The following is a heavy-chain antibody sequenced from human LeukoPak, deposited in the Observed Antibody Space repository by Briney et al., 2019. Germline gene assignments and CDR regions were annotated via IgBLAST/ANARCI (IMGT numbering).Heavy chain of an antibody. CDR2: IYYSGNT. CDR1: GVSISSSNSY. D-gene: IGHD3-10*01. Sequence: SETLSLTCTISGVSISSSNSYWGWIRQPPGKGLEWIGSIYYSGNTYYNPSLKSRVTISGDTSKKQFSLKLRSVTAADTAVYYCARTTMVRGTYYMDVWGKGTTVTVSS. J-gene: IGHJ6*03. CDR3: ARTTMVRGTYYMDV. V-gene: IGHV4-39*07.